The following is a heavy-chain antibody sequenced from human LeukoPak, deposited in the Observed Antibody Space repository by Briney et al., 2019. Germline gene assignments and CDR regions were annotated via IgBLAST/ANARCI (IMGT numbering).Heavy chain of an antibody. CDR3: AKDLLLWFGESWFDY. CDR1: GFTFSSYS. J-gene: IGHJ4*02. V-gene: IGHV3-21*04. CDR2: ISSSSSYI. Sequence: PGGSLRLSCAASGFTFSSYSMNWVRQAPGKGLEWVSSISSSSSYIYYADSVKGRFTISRDNAKNSLYLQMNSLRAEDTAVYYCAKDLLLWFGESWFDYWGQGTLVTVSS. D-gene: IGHD3-10*01.